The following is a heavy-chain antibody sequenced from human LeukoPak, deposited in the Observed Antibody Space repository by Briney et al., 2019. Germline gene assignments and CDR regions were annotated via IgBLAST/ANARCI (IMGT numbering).Heavy chain of an antibody. J-gene: IGHJ3*02. Sequence: SETLSLTCTVSIGSIRSYYWSWIREPPGEGLECIGYISYRGRANYNASLKSRVTLSGDPCKTHISLKLSSVTAPDTAVYFCVIVNYVDRSGYAISAFDIWGQGTQVTVSS. CDR2: ISYRGRA. CDR3: VIVNYVDRSGYAISAFDI. D-gene: IGHD3-22*01. CDR1: IGSIRSYY. V-gene: IGHV4-59*01.